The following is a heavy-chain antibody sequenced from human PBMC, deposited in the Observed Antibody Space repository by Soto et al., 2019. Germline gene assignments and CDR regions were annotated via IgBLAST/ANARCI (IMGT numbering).Heavy chain of an antibody. D-gene: IGHD2-15*01. J-gene: IGHJ4*02. CDR1: GGTFSSYV. CDR2: IIPIFGTP. CDR3: ARAGYCSGSSCYWFDY. Sequence: SVKVSCKASGGTFSSYVFSWVRQAPGQGLEWMGGIIPIFGTPNYAQRFQTRVTITADKSTSTVYMEVRSLRSEDTAVYYCARAGYCSGSSCYWFDYWGQGTLVTVSS. V-gene: IGHV1-69*06.